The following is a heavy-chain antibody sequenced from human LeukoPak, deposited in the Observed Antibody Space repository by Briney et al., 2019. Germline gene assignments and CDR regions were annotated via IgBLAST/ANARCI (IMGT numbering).Heavy chain of an antibody. J-gene: IGHJ5*02. CDR3: ARVSNYDQIDWFDP. CDR1: GGSISSGGYS. V-gene: IGHV4-30-2*05. CDR2: IYYGGST. Sequence: SETLSLTCAVSGGSISSGGYSWSWIRQPPGKGLEWIGYIYYGGSTYYNPSLKSRVTISVDTSKNQFSLKLSSVTAADTAVYYCARVSNYDQIDWFDPWGQGTLVTVSS. D-gene: IGHD5-12*01.